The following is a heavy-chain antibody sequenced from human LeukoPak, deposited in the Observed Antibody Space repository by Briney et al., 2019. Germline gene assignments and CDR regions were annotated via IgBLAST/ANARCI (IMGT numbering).Heavy chain of an antibody. J-gene: IGHJ5*02. CDR3: ARGEDYVWGSYRHNWFDP. CDR1: GFIFSSYA. Sequence: GGSLRLSCAASGFIFSSYAMSWVRQAPGKGLEWVSGISGSGGSTYYSDSVKGRFTISRDNSKNTLFLQMNSLRAEDTAVYYCARGEDYVWGSYRHNWFDPWGQGTLVTVSS. V-gene: IGHV3-23*01. CDR2: ISGSGGST. D-gene: IGHD3-16*02.